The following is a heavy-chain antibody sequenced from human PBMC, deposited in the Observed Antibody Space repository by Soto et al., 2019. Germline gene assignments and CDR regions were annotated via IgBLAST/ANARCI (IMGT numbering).Heavy chain of an antibody. Sequence: VRQRRGKGLEWFSSISGTSEYIYYADSLKGRLTISRDNGRNSVYLQIHSLRTEYTAVYVCARSFSTVGYSWGKGTPVIVSS. D-gene: IGHD3-3*02. J-gene: IGHJ4*02. CDR3: ARSFSTVGYS. V-gene: IGHV3-21*01. CDR2: ISGTSEYI.